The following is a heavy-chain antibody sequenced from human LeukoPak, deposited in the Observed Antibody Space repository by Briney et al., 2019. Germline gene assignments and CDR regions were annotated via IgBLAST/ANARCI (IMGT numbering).Heavy chain of an antibody. D-gene: IGHD3-3*01. CDR1: GLTFSNYA. V-gene: IGHV3-23*01. CDR3: AKDRDPFGVLPYDFDY. CDR2: ISGSGGST. J-gene: IGHJ4*02. Sequence: GGSLRLSCIASGLTFSNYAMSWVRQAPGKGLEWVSGISGSGGSTYHADSVKGRFTISRDNSKNTLYLQMNSLRAEDTAVYYCAKDRDPFGVLPYDFDYWGQGTLVTVSS.